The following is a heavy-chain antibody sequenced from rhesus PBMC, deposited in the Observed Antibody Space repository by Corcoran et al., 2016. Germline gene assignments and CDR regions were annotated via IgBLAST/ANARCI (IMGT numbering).Heavy chain of an antibody. CDR3: ARGSWNVGY. J-gene: IGHJ4*01. CDR2: INPKTGGT. V-gene: IGHV1-138*01. D-gene: IGHD1-14*01. Sequence: QVQLVQSGAEVKKPGASVKVSSTASGYSFPDYYIPWGRQAPGQGLEWVGRINPKTGGTDYAQKFQDRVTMTRDISTTTAYMELSSLRSEDTAVYYCARGSWNVGYWGQGVLVTVSS. CDR1: GYSFPDYY.